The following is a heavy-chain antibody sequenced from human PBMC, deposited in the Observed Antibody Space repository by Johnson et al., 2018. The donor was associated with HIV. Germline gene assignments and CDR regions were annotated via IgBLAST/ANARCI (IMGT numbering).Heavy chain of an antibody. V-gene: IGHV3-66*01. Sequence: VQLVESGGGLVQPGGSLRLSCAASGFTVSSNYMSWVRQAPGKGLEWVSFIYNDGTTYYADSVKGRFTISRDSSKNTLHLQMNSLNAEDTAMYYCARELPSYDILTGPGAFVIWGQGTMVTVSS. CDR3: ARELPSYDILTGPGAFVI. J-gene: IGHJ3*02. CDR2: IYNDGTT. D-gene: IGHD3-9*01. CDR1: GFTVSSNY.